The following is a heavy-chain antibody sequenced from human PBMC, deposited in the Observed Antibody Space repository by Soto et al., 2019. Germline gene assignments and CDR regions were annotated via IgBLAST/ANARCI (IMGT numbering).Heavy chain of an antibody. D-gene: IGHD3-22*01. CDR3: STRAYDTNGYYRFDP. Sequence: QVQLQQWGAGLLKPSETLSLTCAVYGVSFSGHSWTWIRQSPGKGLEWIGDINHSGRVNYSPSLKSRVNISLDTSKNQFSLTLSAVTAADTAMYYCSTRAYDTNGYYRFDPWGQGTLVTVSS. CDR1: GVSFSGHS. V-gene: IGHV4-34*01. CDR2: INHSGRV. J-gene: IGHJ5*01.